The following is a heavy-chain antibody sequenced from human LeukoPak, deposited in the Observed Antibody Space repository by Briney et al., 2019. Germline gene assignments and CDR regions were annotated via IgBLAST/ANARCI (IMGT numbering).Heavy chain of an antibody. CDR3: AKDLTSYGDYVSYYYYYGMDV. V-gene: IGHV3-23*01. Sequence: GGSLRLSCAASGFTFSSYAMSWVRQAPGKGLEWVSAISGSGGSTYYADSVKGRFTISRDNSKNTLYLQMNSLRAEDTAVYYCAKDLTSYGDYVSYYYYYGMDVWGQGTTVTVSS. CDR2: ISGSGGST. D-gene: IGHD4-17*01. CDR1: GFTFSSYA. J-gene: IGHJ6*02.